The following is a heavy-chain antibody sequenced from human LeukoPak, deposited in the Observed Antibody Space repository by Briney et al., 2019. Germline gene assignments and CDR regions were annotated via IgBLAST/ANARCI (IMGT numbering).Heavy chain of an antibody. CDR2: INPSGGST. J-gene: IGHJ1*01. V-gene: IGHV1-46*01. CDR3: ARGEAALPTLH. D-gene: IGHD6-13*01. CDR1: GYIFTSYF. Sequence: ASVKVSCKASGYIFTSYFMHWVRQAPGQGLEWMGIINPSGGSTSYAQKFQGRVTITRDTSASTAYMELSSLRSEDMAVYYCARGEAALPTLHWGQGTLVTVSS.